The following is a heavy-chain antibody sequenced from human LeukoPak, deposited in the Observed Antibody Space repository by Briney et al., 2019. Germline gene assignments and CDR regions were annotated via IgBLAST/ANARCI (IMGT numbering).Heavy chain of an antibody. V-gene: IGHV3-30*04. CDR2: ISYDGSNK. D-gene: IGHD3-9*01. J-gene: IGHJ4*02. CDR1: GFTFISYA. CDR3: ARDVLRYFDWLSTPPDY. Sequence: GGSLRLSCAASGFTFISYAMHGVRQAPGKGREWVAVISYDGSNKYYADSVKGRFTISRDNSKNTLYLQMNSLRAEDTAVYYCARDVLRYFDWLSTPPDYWGQGNLVTVSS.